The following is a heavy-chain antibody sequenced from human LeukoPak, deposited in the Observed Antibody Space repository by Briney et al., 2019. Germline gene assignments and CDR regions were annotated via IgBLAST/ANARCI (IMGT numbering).Heavy chain of an antibody. CDR2: INTDDSSI. Sequence: GGSLRLSCAASGFTFRDYWMHWVRQAPGKGLVWVSRINTDDSSITYADSVKGRFTISRDNAKNTLYLQMNSLRAEDTAVYYCVRDRTPGILDYWGQGTLVTVSS. D-gene: IGHD1/OR15-1a*01. J-gene: IGHJ4*02. CDR3: VRDRTPGILDY. CDR1: GFTFRDYW. V-gene: IGHV3-74*01.